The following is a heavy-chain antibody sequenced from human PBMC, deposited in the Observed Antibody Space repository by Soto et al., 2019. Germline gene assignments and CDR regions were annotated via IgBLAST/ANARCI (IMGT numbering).Heavy chain of an antibody. CDR3: ATDRGGQLMPLGDY. Sequence: VQLVQSGAEVKKPGSSVKVSCKASGGTFRSYAISWVRQAPGQGLEWMGGIIPVTGTTNYAQKFQDRVTITADESTSTAYLHLSSLTSEDTAVYYCATDRGGQLMPLGDYWGQGSLVTVSS. J-gene: IGHJ4*02. V-gene: IGHV1-69*01. CDR1: GGTFRSYA. CDR2: IIPVTGTT. D-gene: IGHD2-8*01.